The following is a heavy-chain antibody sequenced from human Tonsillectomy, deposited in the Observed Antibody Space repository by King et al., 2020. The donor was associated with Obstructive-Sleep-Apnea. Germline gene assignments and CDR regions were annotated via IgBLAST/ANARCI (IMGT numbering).Heavy chain of an antibody. V-gene: IGHV1-2*04. CDR1: GYSITGYY. J-gene: IGHJ6*02. D-gene: IGHD1-26*01. CDR2: INPNSGGT. Sequence: VQLVQSGAEVKKPGASVKVSCKASGYSITGYYIHWVRQAPGQGLEWMGWINPNSGGTNCAQKFQGWVTMTRDTSISTAYMELSRLTSDDTAVYYCARERVGVEAFDVWGQGTTVTVSS. CDR3: ARERVGVEAFDV.